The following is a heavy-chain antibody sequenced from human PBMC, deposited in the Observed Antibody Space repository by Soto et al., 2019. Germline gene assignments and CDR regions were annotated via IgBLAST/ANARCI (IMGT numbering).Heavy chain of an antibody. D-gene: IGHD7-27*01. CDR3: ARGPSGDKIDY. CDR2: IYDGGTT. J-gene: IGHJ4*02. Sequence: PSETLSLTCTVSGSSISSAAYCWSWIRQSPDKGLEWIGHIYDGGTTYSSPSLKGRVTISADTSETQFSLKLSSVSAADTAVYYCARGPSGDKIDYWGQGIQVTVSS. V-gene: IGHV4-30-4*01. CDR1: GSSISSAAYC.